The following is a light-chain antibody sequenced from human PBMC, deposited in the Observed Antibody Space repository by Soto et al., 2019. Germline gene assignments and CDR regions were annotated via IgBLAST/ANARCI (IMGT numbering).Light chain of an antibody. J-gene: IGKJ2*01. Sequence: DIQMTQSPSSLSASVGDRVTITCRASQTISSYLNWYQQKPGKAPKLLIYAASSLQSGVPSRVSGSESGTDFTLTIISLQPEDVATYYCQQSYSLPRTFGQGTNLEIK. CDR2: AAS. V-gene: IGKV1-39*01. CDR3: QQSYSLPRT. CDR1: QTISSY.